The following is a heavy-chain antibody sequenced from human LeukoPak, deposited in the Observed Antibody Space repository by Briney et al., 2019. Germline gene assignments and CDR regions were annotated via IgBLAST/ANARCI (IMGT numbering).Heavy chain of an antibody. CDR2: INQDASEI. J-gene: IGHJ4*02. D-gene: IGHD2-21*02. V-gene: IGHV3-7*01. Sequence: GGSLRLSCAASGFTFSTHWMNWYRQAPGKGLEWVGNINQDASEINYVDSVRGRFTISKDNAKNSLHLQMNSLRAEDTAVYYCATDRDNSDWQKRFDSWGQGTLVTVSS. CDR3: ATDRDNSDWQKRFDS. CDR1: GFTFSTHW.